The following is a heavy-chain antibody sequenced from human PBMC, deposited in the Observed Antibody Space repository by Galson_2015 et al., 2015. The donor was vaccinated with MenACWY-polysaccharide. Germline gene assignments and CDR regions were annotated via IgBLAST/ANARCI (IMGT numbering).Heavy chain of an antibody. D-gene: IGHD5-18*01. CDR2: IIPILGIA. Sequence: SVKVSCKASGYTFTSYGISWVRQAPGQGPEWMGRIIPILGIANYAQKFQGRVTITAGKSTSTAYMELSSLRSEDTAVYYCARDPPEDTDTAMDNFDYWGQGTLVTVSS. CDR3: ARDPPEDTDTAMDNFDY. J-gene: IGHJ4*02. V-gene: IGHV1-69*04. CDR1: GYTFTSYG.